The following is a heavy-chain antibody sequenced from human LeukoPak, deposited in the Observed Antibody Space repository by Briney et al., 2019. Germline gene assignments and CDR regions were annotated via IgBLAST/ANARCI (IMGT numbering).Heavy chain of an antibody. CDR2: IIPIFGTA. Sequence: SVQVSCKASGGTFSSYAISWVRQAPGQGLEWMGGIIPIFGTANYAQKFQGRVTITPDESTSTAYMVLSSLRSEDTAVYYCATGAPTVTALGDAFDIWGQGTMVTVSS. D-gene: IGHD4-17*01. CDR3: ATGAPTVTALGDAFDI. CDR1: GGTFSSYA. J-gene: IGHJ3*02. V-gene: IGHV1-69*01.